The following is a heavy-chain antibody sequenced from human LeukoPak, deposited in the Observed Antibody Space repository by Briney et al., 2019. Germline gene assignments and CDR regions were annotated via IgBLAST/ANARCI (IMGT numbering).Heavy chain of an antibody. CDR1: GYTFTSYG. J-gene: IGHJ5*02. CDR3: ARVVGWFGELLEENWFDP. V-gene: IGHV1-18*01. Sequence: ASVKVSCKASGYTFTSYGISWVRQAPGQGLEWMGWISAYNGNTNYAQKLQGRVTMTTDTSTSTAYMELRSLRSDDTAVYYCARVVGWFGELLEENWFDPWGQETLVTVSS. CDR2: ISAYNGNT. D-gene: IGHD3-10*01.